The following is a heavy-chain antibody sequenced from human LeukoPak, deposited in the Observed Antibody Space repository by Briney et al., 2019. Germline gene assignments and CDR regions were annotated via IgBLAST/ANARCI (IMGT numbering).Heavy chain of an antibody. CDR3: ARESSWVSV. J-gene: IGHJ4*02. V-gene: IGHV4-59*01. D-gene: IGHD2/OR15-2a*01. Sequence: KPSETLSLTCTVSGGSISSYCWSWIRQPPGKGLEWIGYIFYSGSTNYNPSLKSRVTISVDTSKNQFSLKLSSVTAADTAVYYCARESSWVSVWGQGTLVTVSS. CDR2: IFYSGST. CDR1: GGSISSYC.